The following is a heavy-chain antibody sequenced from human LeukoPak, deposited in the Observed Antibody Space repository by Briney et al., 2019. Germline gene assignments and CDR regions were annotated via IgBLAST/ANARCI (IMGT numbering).Heavy chain of an antibody. CDR1: GFTLSSYA. Sequence: GGSLRLSCAASGFTLSSYAMSWVGQAPGKGLEWVSAICASGGSTYYADSVKGRFTIFRDTSKTTLYLQMNSLRAEDTAVYYCAKVISSSCGIGGYWGQGTLVTVSS. V-gene: IGHV3-23*01. D-gene: IGHD6-13*01. CDR2: ICASGGST. J-gene: IGHJ4*02. CDR3: AKVISSSCGIGGY.